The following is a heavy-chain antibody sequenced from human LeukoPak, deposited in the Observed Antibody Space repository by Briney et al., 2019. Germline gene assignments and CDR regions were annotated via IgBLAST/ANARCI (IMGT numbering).Heavy chain of an antibody. CDR2: ISGSGGST. CDR3: AKEGWLRLNPYYYYYMDV. CDR1: GFTFSSYA. J-gene: IGHJ6*03. V-gene: IGHV3-23*01. D-gene: IGHD5-12*01. Sequence: PGGSLRLSCAASGFTFSSYAMSWFRQAPGKGLEWVSAISGSGGSTYYADSVKGRFTISRDNSKNTLYLQMNSLRAEDTAVYYCAKEGWLRLNPYYYYYMDVWGKGTTVTVSS.